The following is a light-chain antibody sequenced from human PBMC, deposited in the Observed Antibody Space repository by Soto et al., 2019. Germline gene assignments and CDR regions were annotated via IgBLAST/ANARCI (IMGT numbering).Light chain of an antibody. Sequence: EIVLTQSPGTLSLSPGERATLSCRASQSVSNNYLAWYQQKPGQAPRLLIYGASNRATGIPDRFSGSGSGTDFTLTISRLEPEDFATYYCQQAASFPITFGQGTDWRL. V-gene: IGKV3-20*01. J-gene: IGKJ5*01. CDR1: QSVSNNY. CDR2: GAS. CDR3: QQAASFPIT.